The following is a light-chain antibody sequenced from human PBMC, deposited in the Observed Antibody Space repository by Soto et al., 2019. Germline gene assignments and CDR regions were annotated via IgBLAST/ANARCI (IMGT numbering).Light chain of an antibody. CDR2: EVT. CDR3: SSYTSTSTV. CDR1: SSDGDDDND. J-gene: IGLJ1*01. V-gene: IGLV2-14*01. Sequence: QSALTQPASVSGSPGQSITISCTGISSDGDDDNDVSWYQQHPGKAPKLMIYEVTYRPSGVSYRFSGSKSGNTASLTISGHQAEDEADYYCSSYTSTSTVFGTGTKLTVL.